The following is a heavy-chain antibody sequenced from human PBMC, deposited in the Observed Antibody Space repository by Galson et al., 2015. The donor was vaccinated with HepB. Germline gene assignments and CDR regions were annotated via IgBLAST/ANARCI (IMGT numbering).Heavy chain of an antibody. CDR1: GFTFSDFA. Sequence: SLRLSCAASGFTFSDFAVVWVRQAPGVGLEWVSTCGSGNIKYYADSVKGRLTISRDNSRNTLYLQMSSLRAEDTAVYYCAKWRLSERWFDPWGQGTLVTVSS. J-gene: IGHJ5*02. CDR2: CGSGNIK. CDR3: AKWRLSERWFDP. D-gene: IGHD1-1*01. V-gene: IGHV3-23*01.